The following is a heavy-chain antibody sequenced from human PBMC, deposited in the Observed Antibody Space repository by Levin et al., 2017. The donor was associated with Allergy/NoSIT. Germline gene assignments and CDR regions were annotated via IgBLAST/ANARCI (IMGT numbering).Heavy chain of an antibody. J-gene: IGHJ4*02. Sequence: GESLKISCVASGLTFSSYGMTWVRQAPGKGLEWVSAIRGSGGITYYADSVKGRFTISRDNSKNTLYLQMNNLRAEDTALYYCAKDPNGDYLGAFDYWGQGTLVTVSS. CDR3: AKDPNGDYLGAFDY. CDR2: IRGSGGIT. CDR1: GLTFSSYG. V-gene: IGHV3-23*01. D-gene: IGHD4-17*01.